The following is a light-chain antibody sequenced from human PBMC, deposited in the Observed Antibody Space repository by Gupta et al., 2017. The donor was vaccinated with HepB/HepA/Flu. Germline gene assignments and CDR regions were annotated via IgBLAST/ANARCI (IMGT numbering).Light chain of an antibody. CDR3: QSYDSSLSGSRV. V-gene: IGLV1-40*01. Sequence: QSVLTQPPSGSGAPGQRVTIPCTGNNSNIGAGFDVHWYQQLPGTAPKILIFDNNNRPSGISDRFSGSKSGTSASLAITGLQAEDEGDYYCQSYDSSLSGSRVFGGGTKLTVL. CDR2: DNN. CDR1: NSNIGAGFD. J-gene: IGLJ2*01.